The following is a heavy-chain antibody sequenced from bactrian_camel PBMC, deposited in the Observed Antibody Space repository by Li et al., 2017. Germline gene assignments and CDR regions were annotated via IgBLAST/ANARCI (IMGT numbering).Heavy chain of an antibody. Sequence: HVQLVESGGGLVHPGGSLRLSCVASGFSFNDVWMHWVRQAPGKGLERVSSVYGHGRATYYADSVKGRFTISRDNSKNTVYLAMNRLKPEDSGAYYCAANYGLGRSGFAYWGQGTQVTVS. D-gene: IGHD5*01. V-gene: IGHV3S6*01. CDR1: GFSFNDVW. J-gene: IGHJ6*01. CDR2: VYGHGRAT. CDR3: AANYGLGRSGFAY.